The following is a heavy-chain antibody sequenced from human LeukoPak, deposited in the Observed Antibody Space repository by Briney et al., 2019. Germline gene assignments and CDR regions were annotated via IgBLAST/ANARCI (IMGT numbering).Heavy chain of an antibody. Sequence: GGSLSLSCAASGFTFSSYWMHWVRQAPGKGLVWVSRINSVGSSTRSTASPKRRFTPSRDNATNTLYLQMNSLRAEDTAVYNSARVRTNHYDSSVAFDIRGQGTTATVSS. CDR3: ARVRTNHYDSSVAFDI. D-gene: IGHD3-22*01. CDR1: GFTFSSYW. J-gene: IGHJ3*02. V-gene: IGHV3-74*01. CDR2: INSVGSST.